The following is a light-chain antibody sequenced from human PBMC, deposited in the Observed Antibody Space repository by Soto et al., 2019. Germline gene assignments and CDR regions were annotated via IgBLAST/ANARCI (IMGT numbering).Light chain of an antibody. CDR2: DAS. CDR3: QQYVSSPPSIT. CDR1: QSVSYY. V-gene: IGKV3-20*01. Sequence: TVSPQSQGPLSLSPVERSTLSSRAIQSVSYYVAWYQQRPGQAPRLLIYDASSRATGVPDRFSGSGSGTDFTLTISRLEPVDFAVYYCQQYVSSPPSITFGQGTRLEI. J-gene: IGKJ5*01.